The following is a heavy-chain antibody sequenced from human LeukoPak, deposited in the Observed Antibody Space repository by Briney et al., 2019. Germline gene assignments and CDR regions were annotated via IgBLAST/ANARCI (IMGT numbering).Heavy chain of an antibody. J-gene: IGHJ3*02. CDR3: AREDNYYDSSARAAFDI. D-gene: IGHD3-22*01. CDR1: GGSISSGGYY. CDR2: IYHSGST. V-gene: IGHV4-30-2*01. Sequence: DPSQTLSLTCTVSGGSISSGGYYWSWIRQPPGKGLEWIGYIYHSGSTYYNPSLKSRVTISVDRSKNQFSLKLSSVTAADTAVYYCAREDNYYDSSARAAFDIWGQGTMVTVSS.